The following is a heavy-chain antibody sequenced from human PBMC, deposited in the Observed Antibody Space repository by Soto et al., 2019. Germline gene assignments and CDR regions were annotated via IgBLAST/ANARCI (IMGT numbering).Heavy chain of an antibody. CDR3: ARDCGGHCYPWFDP. J-gene: IGHJ5*02. CDR1: GYTFTSYG. CDR2: ISAYNGNT. V-gene: IGHV1-18*01. Sequence: ASVKVTCKASGYTFTSYGISWVRQAPGQGLEWMGWISAYNGNTNYAQKLQGRVTMTTDTSTSTAYMELRSLRSDDTAVYYCARDCGGHCYPWFDPWGQGTLVPVTS. D-gene: IGHD2-21*02.